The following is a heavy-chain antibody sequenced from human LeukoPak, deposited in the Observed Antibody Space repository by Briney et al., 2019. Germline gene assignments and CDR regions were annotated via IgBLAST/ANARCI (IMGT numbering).Heavy chain of an antibody. CDR3: VRGTMAAAGYYYFDY. CDR2: IKQDGSEK. J-gene: IGHJ4*02. Sequence: PGGPLRLSCAASGFTFSNYGMSWVRQAPGKGLEWVANIKQDGSEKYYVDSVKGRFTISRDNAKNSLYLQMNSLRAEDTAVYYCVRGTMAAAGYYYFDYWGQGTQVTVSS. CDR1: GFTFSNYG. V-gene: IGHV3-7*04. D-gene: IGHD6-13*01.